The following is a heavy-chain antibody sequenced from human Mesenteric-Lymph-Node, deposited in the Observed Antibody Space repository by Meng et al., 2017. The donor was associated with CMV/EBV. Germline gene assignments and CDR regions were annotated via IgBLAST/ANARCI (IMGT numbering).Heavy chain of an antibody. J-gene: IGHJ6*02. CDR2: INPNSGDT. Sequence: ASVKVSCKASGYTFTDYHMHWVRQAPGQGLEWMGWINPNSGDTKYAQKFQGRVTMTRDTSISTVYMEVSRLTSDDTAVYYCARVRLPDSSSWTADYYYYGMDVWGQGTTVTVSS. CDR1: GYTFTDYH. CDR3: ARVRLPDSSSWTADYYYYGMDV. V-gene: IGHV1-2*02. D-gene: IGHD6-13*01.